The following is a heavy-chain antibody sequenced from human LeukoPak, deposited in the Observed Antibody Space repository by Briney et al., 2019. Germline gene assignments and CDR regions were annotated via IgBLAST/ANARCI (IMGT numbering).Heavy chain of an antibody. CDR2: IKSDGKT. CDR3: ARAPSEIGGYYPEYFRH. J-gene: IGHJ1*01. CDR1: GFTFSSYW. Sequence: QPGGSLRLSCAASGFTFSSYWMHWVRQAPGKGLVWVSRIKSDGKTNYADSVKGRFTISRDNAKNTVSLQMNSLRAEDTGVYYCARAPSEIGGYYPEYFRHWGQGTLATVSS. D-gene: IGHD3-22*01. V-gene: IGHV3-74*01.